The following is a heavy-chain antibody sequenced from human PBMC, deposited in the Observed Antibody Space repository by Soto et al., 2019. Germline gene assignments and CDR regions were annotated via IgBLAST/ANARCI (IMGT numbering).Heavy chain of an antibody. D-gene: IGHD1-7*01. CDR1: GFTVSSNY. J-gene: IGHJ6*02. V-gene: IGHV3-53*01. CDR2: IYSGGST. Sequence: LLLYYAASGFTVSSNYMSWVRQAPGKGLEWVSVIYSGGSTYYADSVKGRFTISRDNSKNTLYLQMNSLRAEDTAVYYCARDRYGCNYITDYCLDVWGQGTTVTVSS. CDR3: ARDRYGCNYITDYCLDV.